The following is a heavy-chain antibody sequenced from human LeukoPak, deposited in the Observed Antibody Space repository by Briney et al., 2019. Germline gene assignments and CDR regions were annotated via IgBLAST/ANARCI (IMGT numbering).Heavy chain of an antibody. CDR3: LSGDYFDSSGLDYFDY. CDR2: ISHDGRKK. J-gene: IGHJ4*02. CDR1: GFTFSNYP. D-gene: IGHD3-22*01. V-gene: IGHV3-30*04. Sequence: GGSLRLSCAASGFTFSNYPMHWVRQAPGKGLEWVAVISHDGRKKYYADSVKGRFTISRDDSRNTLYLQMNSLRAEDTAVYYCLSGDYFDSSGLDYFDYRGQGTLVTVSS.